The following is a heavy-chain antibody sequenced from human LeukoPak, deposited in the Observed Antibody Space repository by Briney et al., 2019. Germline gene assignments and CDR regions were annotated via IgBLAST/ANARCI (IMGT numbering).Heavy chain of an antibody. CDR1: GYTFTSYY. Sequence: ASVKVSCTASGYTFTSYYMHWVRQAPGQGLEWMGIINPSGGSTSYAQKFQGRVTMTRDTSTSTVYMELSSLRSEDTAVYYCARDGRTLRITMIVAVLDYWGQGTLVTVSS. J-gene: IGHJ4*02. D-gene: IGHD3-22*01. V-gene: IGHV1-46*01. CDR2: INPSGGST. CDR3: ARDGRTLRITMIVAVLDY.